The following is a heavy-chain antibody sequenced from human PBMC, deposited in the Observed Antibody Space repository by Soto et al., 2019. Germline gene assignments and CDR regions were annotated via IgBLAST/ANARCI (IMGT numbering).Heavy chain of an antibody. CDR2: IRSKAYGGTT. D-gene: IGHD2-2*01. J-gene: IGHJ4*02. CDR3: TRILGYSSSTRCSRVFDY. V-gene: IGHV3-49*03. CDR1: GFTFGDYT. Sequence: GSLRLSCTASGFTFGDYTMSWFRQAPGKGLEWVGFIRSKAYGGTTEYAASVKGRFTISRDDCKSIAYLQMNSLKTEDTAVYYCTRILGYSSSTRCSRVFDYWGQGTLVTVSS.